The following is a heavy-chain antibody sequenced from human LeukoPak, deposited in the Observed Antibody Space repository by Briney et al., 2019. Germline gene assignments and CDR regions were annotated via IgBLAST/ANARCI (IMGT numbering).Heavy chain of an antibody. CDR2: AYRGAT. Sequence: SPTLSLTFAIFGDSVSNYDVAWRWLRQSPARGIEWLGSAYRGATFSSQSMRRGRSIITDTLKNQDSVQLHSVTPEDTAVYFCARGQFSAFDIWGQGAMVSVS. V-gene: IGHV6-1*01. CDR3: ARGQFSAFDI. D-gene: IGHD5-24*01. CDR1: GDSVSNYDVA. J-gene: IGHJ3*02.